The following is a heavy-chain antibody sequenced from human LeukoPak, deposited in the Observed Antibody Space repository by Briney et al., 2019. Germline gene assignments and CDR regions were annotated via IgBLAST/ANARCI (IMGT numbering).Heavy chain of an antibody. V-gene: IGHV1-8*01. CDR2: MNPNSGNT. CDR3: ARAGYDSSGYHLIFDY. J-gene: IGHJ4*02. CDR1: GYTFTSYD. Sequence: ASVKVSCKASGYTFTSYDINWVRRATGQGLEWMGWMNPNSGNTGYAQKFQGRVTMTRNTSISTAYMELSSLRSEDTAVYYCARAGYDSSGYHLIFDYWGQGTLVTVSS. D-gene: IGHD3-22*01.